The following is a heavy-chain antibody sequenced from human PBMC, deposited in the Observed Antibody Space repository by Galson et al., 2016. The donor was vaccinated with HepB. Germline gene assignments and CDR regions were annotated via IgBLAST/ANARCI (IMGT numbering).Heavy chain of an antibody. D-gene: IGHD6-13*01. CDR1: GYTFTSYH. V-gene: IGHV1-46*01. CDR3: ARESGDIAAPGKTFDP. CDR2: INPSGGST. J-gene: IGHJ5*02. Sequence: SVKVSCKASGYTFTSYHIHWVRQAPGQGLEWMGVINPSGGSTGYAQKFQGRVTMARDTSTSTVYMELRSLTSEDTTVYYCARESGDIAAPGKTFDPWGQGTLVTVSS.